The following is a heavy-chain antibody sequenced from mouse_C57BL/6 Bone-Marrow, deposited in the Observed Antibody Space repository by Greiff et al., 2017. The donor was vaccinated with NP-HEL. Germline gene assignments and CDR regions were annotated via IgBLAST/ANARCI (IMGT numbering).Heavy chain of an antibody. D-gene: IGHD1-1*01. J-gene: IGHJ2*01. V-gene: IGHV1-81*01. Sequence: VQLQQSGAELARPGASVKLSCKASGYTFTSYGISWVKQRTGQGLEWIGEIYPRSGNTYYNEKFKGKATLTADKSSSTAYMQRSSLTSEDSAVYFCARWYYGSSYYFDYWGQGTTLTVSS. CDR3: ARWYYGSSYYFDY. CDR2: IYPRSGNT. CDR1: GYTFTSYG.